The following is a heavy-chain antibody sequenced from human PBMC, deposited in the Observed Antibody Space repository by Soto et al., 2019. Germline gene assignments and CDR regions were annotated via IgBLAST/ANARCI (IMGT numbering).Heavy chain of an antibody. V-gene: IGHV1-18*01. D-gene: IGHD3-16*01. CDR3: ARGGGYYDY. J-gene: IGHJ4*02. CDR1: GYTFSRYG. CDR2: ISAYNGNI. Sequence: QVQLVQSGAEVKKPGASVKVSCKASGYTFSRYGISWVRQAPGQGLEWMGWISAYNGNINYAQKLQGRVTMTTDTSTSKADMGLRSLKSDDTGGDYWARGGGYYDYWGQGTLVTVSS.